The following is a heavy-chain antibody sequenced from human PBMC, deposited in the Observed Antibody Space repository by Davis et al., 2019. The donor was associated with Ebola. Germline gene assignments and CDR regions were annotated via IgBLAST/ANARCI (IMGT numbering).Heavy chain of an antibody. Sequence: QTPSLSCAISGDSVSINSAGWNWIRLSPSRGLEWLGRTYFNSKYYSDYAVSVRGRITINADPSKNQFSLQLNSVTPEDTALYYCTRGWLRGGMDVWGEGTTVTV. J-gene: IGHJ6*02. CDR3: TRGWLRGGMDV. D-gene: IGHD5-18*01. CDR2: TYFNSKYYS. CDR1: GDSVSINSAG. V-gene: IGHV6-1*01.